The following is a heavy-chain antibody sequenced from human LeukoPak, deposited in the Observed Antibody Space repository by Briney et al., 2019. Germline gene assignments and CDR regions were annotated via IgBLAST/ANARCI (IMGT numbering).Heavy chain of an antibody. CDR2: IGTTDNT. Sequence: PGGSLRLSCAASGFTFSSYSMNWVRQPTGKGLEWVSAIGTTDNTYYIDSVKGRFTISRENAKNSLYLQMNSLRAEDTAIYYCARVPTNSWYNWFDPWGQGTLVTVSS. CDR3: ARVPTNSWYNWFDP. V-gene: IGHV3-13*01. D-gene: IGHD2-8*01. J-gene: IGHJ5*02. CDR1: GFTFSSYS.